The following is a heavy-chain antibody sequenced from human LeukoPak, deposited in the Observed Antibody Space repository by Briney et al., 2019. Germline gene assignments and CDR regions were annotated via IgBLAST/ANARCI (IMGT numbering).Heavy chain of an antibody. J-gene: IGHJ4*02. CDR2: IWHDGGDI. Sequence: AGGSLRLSCTASGFTFSSYGMHWVRQAPGKGLEWVALIWHDGGDIYYGESVKGRFSISRDNSKNTLYLQMNSLRAEDTALYYCARFFYHDRGGYLDSWGQGTLVTVSS. CDR3: ARFFYHDRGGYLDS. CDR1: GFTFSSYG. D-gene: IGHD3-22*01. V-gene: IGHV3-33*01.